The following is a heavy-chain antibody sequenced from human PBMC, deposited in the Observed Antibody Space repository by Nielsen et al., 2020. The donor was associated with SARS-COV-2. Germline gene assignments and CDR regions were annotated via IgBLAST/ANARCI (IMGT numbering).Heavy chain of an antibody. Sequence: ASVKVSCKASGYTFTGYYMHWVRQAPGQGLEWMGRINPNSGGTNYAQKFQGRVTMTRDTSISTAYMELSRLRSDDTAVYYCARARAYDILTGDTSDYYYYGMDVWGQGTTVTVSS. V-gene: IGHV1-2*06. D-gene: IGHD3-9*01. CDR3: ARARAYDILTGDTSDYYYYGMDV. CDR2: INPNSGGT. CDR1: GYTFTGYY. J-gene: IGHJ6*02.